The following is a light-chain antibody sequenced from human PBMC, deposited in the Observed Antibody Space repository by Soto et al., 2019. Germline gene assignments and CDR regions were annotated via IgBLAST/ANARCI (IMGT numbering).Light chain of an antibody. CDR2: EVN. CDR1: SSDVGGYDY. J-gene: IGLJ1*01. Sequence: QSALTQPASVSGSTGQSVTISCTGTSSDVGGYDYVSWYQQHPGTAPILMLYEVNNRPSGVSNRFSGSKSGNTASLIISGLQTEDEADYYCSAYTTTSTLIFGTGTKLTVL. V-gene: IGLV2-14*01. CDR3: SAYTTTSTLI.